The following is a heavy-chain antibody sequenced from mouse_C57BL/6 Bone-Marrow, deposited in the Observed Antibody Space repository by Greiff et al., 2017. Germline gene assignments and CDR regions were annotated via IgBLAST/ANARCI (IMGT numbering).Heavy chain of an antibody. CDR3: AREGLYYDYFYFDY. Sequence: EVQLQQSGPELVKPGASVKISCKASGYSFTGYYMNWVKQSPEKSLEWIGEINPSTGGTTYNQKFKAKATLTVDKSSSTAYMQLKSLTSEDSAVYYCAREGLYYDYFYFDYWGQGTTLTVSS. D-gene: IGHD2-4*01. CDR2: INPSTGGT. V-gene: IGHV1-42*01. J-gene: IGHJ2*01. CDR1: GYSFTGYY.